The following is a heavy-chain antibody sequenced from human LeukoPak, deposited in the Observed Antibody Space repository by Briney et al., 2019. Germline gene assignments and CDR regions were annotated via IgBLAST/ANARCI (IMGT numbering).Heavy chain of an antibody. Sequence: ASVKVSCKASGYTFTGYYMHWVRQAPGQGLEWMGWINPNSGGTNYAQKFQGRVTMTRDTSISTAYMELSRLRSDDTAMYYCAREGGVLWFGERGYGMDVWGQGTTVTVSS. CDR2: INPNSGGT. D-gene: IGHD3-10*01. J-gene: IGHJ6*02. CDR1: GYTFTGYY. V-gene: IGHV1-2*02. CDR3: AREGGVLWFGERGYGMDV.